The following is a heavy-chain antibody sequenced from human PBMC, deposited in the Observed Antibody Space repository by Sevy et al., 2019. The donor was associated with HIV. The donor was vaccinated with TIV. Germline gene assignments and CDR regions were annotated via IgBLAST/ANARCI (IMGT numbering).Heavy chain of an antibody. D-gene: IGHD2-8*01. CDR3: AREGCTKPHDY. CDR1: GFTFSKYS. J-gene: IGHJ4*02. V-gene: IGHV3-23*01. CDR2: LSFGCGEI. Sequence: GGSLRLSCAASGFTFSKYSMSWVRQPPGKGLEWVSTLSFGCGEINYADSVKGRFTISRDNSKSSVYLQMNNLRPEDTAVYYCAREGCTKPHDYWGQGPWSPS.